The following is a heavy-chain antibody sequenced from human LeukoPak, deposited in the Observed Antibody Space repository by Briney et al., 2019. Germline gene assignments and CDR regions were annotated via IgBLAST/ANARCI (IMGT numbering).Heavy chain of an antibody. CDR2: IYHSGST. J-gene: IGHJ2*01. Sequence: SETLSLTCTVSGGSISSGGYYWSWIRQPPGKGLEWIGYIYHSGSTYYNPSLKSRVTISVDKSKNHFSLKLSSVTAADTAIYFCARDKSMLTVFGGDLWGRGTLVTVSS. CDR3: ARDKSMLTVFGGDL. D-gene: IGHD3-3*01. CDR1: GGSISSGGYY. V-gene: IGHV4-30-2*01.